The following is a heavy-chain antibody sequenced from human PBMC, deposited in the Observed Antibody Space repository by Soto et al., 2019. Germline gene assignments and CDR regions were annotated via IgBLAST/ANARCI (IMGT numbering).Heavy chain of an antibody. CDR2: IYYSGST. CDR3: ARDSSGWYNWFDP. D-gene: IGHD6-19*01. V-gene: IGHV4-59*01. Sequence: SETLSLTCAVCGGSISSYYWSGIRQPPGKGLEWIGYIYYSGSTNYNPSLKSRVTISVDTSKNQFSLKLSSVAAADTAVYYCARDSSGWYNWFDPWGQGTLVTVSS. CDR1: GGSISSYY. J-gene: IGHJ5*02.